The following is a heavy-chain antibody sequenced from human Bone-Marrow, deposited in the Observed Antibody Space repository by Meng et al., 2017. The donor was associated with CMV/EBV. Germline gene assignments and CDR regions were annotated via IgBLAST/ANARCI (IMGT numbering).Heavy chain of an antibody. D-gene: IGHD2-2*02. CDR2: MNPNSGNT. J-gene: IGHJ6*02. CDR1: GYTFTSYD. V-gene: IGHV1-8*01. Sequence: ASVKVSCKASGYTFTSYDINWVRQATGQGLEWMGWMNPNSGNTGYAQKFQGRVTMTRDTSISTAYMELSRLRSDDTAVYYCARDGLDIVVVPAAISVSGYYGMDVWGQGTMVTVSS. CDR3: ARDGLDIVVVPAAISVSGYYGMDV.